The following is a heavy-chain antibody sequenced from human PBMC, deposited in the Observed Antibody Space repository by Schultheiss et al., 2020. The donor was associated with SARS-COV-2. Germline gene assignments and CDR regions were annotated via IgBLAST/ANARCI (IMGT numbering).Heavy chain of an antibody. CDR2: ISYDGSNK. CDR1: GFTFSSYA. V-gene: IGHV3-30*07. J-gene: IGHJ3*02. D-gene: IGHD6-13*01. CDR3: ARGAGYSSSSLDAFDI. Sequence: GGSLRLSCAASGFTFSSYAMHWVRQAPGKGLEWVAVISYDGSNKYYADSVKGRFTISRDNSKNTLYLQMNSLRAEDTAVYYCARGAGYSSSSLDAFDIWGQGTVVTVSS.